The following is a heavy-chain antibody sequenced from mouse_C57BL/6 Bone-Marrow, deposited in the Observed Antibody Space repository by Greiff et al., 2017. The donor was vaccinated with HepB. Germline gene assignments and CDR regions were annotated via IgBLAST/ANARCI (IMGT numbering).Heavy chain of an antibody. J-gene: IGHJ2*01. Sequence: VQLKQSGPELVKPGASVKISCKASGYSFTDYNMNWVKQSNGKSLEWIGVINPNYGTTSDNQKFKGKATLTVDQSSSTAYMQLNSLTSEDSAVYYCARGEDYGYDGFNYWGQGTTLTVSS. CDR2: INPNYGTT. V-gene: IGHV1-39*01. CDR3: ARGEDYGYDGFNY. D-gene: IGHD2-2*01. CDR1: GYSFTDYN.